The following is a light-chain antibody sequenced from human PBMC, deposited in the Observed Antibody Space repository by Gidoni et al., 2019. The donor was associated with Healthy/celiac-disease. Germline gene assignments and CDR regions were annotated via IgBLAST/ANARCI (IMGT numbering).Light chain of an antibody. V-gene: IGLV1-47*01. Sequence: QSVLTQPPSASVTPGQRFTISCSGSSSKIGSNYVYWYQQLPGTAHKLLIYRNNQRPSGVPARFSVSKSGTSASLAISGLRSEDEADYYCAAWDDSLSALYVFGTGTKVTVL. CDR3: AAWDDSLSALYV. CDR2: RNN. J-gene: IGLJ1*01. CDR1: SSKIGSNY.